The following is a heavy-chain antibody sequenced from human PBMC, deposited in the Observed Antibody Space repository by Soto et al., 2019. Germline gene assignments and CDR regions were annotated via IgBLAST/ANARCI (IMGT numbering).Heavy chain of an antibody. D-gene: IGHD2-2*01. CDR3: ARCSGVVPTYYYCMDV. CDR2: MKPNSRHT. Sequence: DSVKVSCKTSGYTFTSYAIKWVRQATGQGLEWMGWMKPNSRHTGDAQNYQGRVTRTMNTSVGTAYMELSSVRSEDTAVYYGARCSGVVPTYYYCMDVWGQGTMVTVSS. V-gene: IGHV1-8*01. J-gene: IGHJ6*02. CDR1: GYTFTSYA.